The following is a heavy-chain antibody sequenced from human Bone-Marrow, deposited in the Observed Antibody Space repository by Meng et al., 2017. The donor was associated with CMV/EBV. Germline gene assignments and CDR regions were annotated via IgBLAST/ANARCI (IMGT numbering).Heavy chain of an antibody. Sequence: GESLKISCAAPGFTFSSYAMSWVRQAPGQGLEWVSAISGSGGSTYYADSVKGRFTISRDNSKNTLYLQMNSLRAEDTAVYYCAKDRPLRYCGQGTLVTVSS. CDR1: GFTFSSYA. D-gene: IGHD6-6*01. CDR2: ISGSGGST. V-gene: IGHV3-23*01. J-gene: IGHJ4*02. CDR3: AKDRPLRY.